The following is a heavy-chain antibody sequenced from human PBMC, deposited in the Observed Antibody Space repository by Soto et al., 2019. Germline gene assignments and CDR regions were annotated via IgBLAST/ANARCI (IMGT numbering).Heavy chain of an antibody. D-gene: IGHD3-16*02. CDR3: ARDHDYIWGSYRRNPYDAFDI. V-gene: IGHV1-18*01. CDR2: ISAYNGNT. Sequence: EASVKVSCKASGYTFTSYGISWVRQAPGQGLEWMGWISAYNGNTNYAQKLQGRVTMTTDTSTSTAYMELRSLRSDDTAVYYCARDHDYIWGSYRRNPYDAFDIWGQGTMVTVSS. J-gene: IGHJ3*02. CDR1: GYTFTSYG.